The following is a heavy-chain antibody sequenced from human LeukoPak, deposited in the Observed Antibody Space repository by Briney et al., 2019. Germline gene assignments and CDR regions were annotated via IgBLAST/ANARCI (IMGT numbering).Heavy chain of an antibody. CDR3: ARYSNNFDY. V-gene: IGHV4-30-2*01. CDR2: IYHGGST. Sequence: SQTLSLTCTVSGGSISSGGYYWSWIRQPPGKGLEWLGYIYHGGSTYYNPSLKSRVTISVDRSKNQFSLKLSSVTAADTAVYYCARYSNNFDYWGQGTLVTVSS. J-gene: IGHJ4*02. D-gene: IGHD4-11*01. CDR1: GGSISSGGYY.